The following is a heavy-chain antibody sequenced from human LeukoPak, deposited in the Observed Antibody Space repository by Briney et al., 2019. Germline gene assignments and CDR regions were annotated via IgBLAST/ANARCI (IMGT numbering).Heavy chain of an antibody. J-gene: IGHJ4*02. D-gene: IGHD6-19*01. V-gene: IGHV3-53*01. Sequence: PGGSLRLSCAASGFTVSSNYMSWVRQAPGKGLEWVSVIYSGGSTYYADSVKGRFTISRDNSKNTLYLQMNSLRAEDTAVYYCASGYSSGWYGPFDYWGQGTLVTVSS. CDR3: ASGYSSGWYGPFDY. CDR1: GFTVSSNY. CDR2: IYSGGST.